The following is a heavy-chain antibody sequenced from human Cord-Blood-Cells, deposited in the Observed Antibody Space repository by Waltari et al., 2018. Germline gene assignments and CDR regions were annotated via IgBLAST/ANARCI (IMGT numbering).Heavy chain of an antibody. CDR2: INHSGST. D-gene: IGHD7-27*01. CDR1: GGSFSGYY. CDR3: ARGNWGYFDY. V-gene: IGHV4-34*01. J-gene: IGHJ4*02. Sequence: QVQLQQWGAGLLKPSETLSLTCAVYGGSFSGYYWSWIRQPPGKGLEWIGEINHSGSTNYNPSLKCRVTISVDTSKNQFSLKLSSVTAADTAVYYCARGNWGYFDYWGQGTLVTVSS.